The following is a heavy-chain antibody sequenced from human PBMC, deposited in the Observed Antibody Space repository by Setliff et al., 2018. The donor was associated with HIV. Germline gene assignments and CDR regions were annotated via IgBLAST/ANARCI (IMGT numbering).Heavy chain of an antibody. CDR2: IDGSGGST. Sequence: GGSLRLSCAASRFTFSSYGMNWVRQAPGKGLEWVSAIDGSGGSTYYADSVKGRFTISRDNSKNTLYLQMSSLRAEDTAIYYCAKPAATNLVHLDYWGQGTLVTVSS. V-gene: IGHV3-23*01. D-gene: IGHD1-26*01. J-gene: IGHJ4*02. CDR3: AKPAATNLVHLDY. CDR1: RFTFSSYG.